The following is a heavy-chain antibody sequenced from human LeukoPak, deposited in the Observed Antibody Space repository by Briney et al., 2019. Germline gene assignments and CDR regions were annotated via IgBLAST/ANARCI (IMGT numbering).Heavy chain of an antibody. Sequence: ASVKVSCKASGGTFSSYAISWVRQAPGQGLEWMGRIIPILGIANYAQKFQGRVTITADKSTSTAYMELSSMTSEDTAVYYCARDCSSTSCPSHYWGQGTLVTVSS. CDR3: ARDCSSTSCPSHY. CDR1: GGTFSSYA. D-gene: IGHD2-2*01. J-gene: IGHJ4*02. V-gene: IGHV1-69*04. CDR2: IIPILGIA.